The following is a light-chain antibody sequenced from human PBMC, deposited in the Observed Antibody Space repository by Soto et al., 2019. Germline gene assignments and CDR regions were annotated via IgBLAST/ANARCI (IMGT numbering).Light chain of an antibody. J-gene: IGLJ2*01. CDR3: AAWGDSLDGVV. CDR1: SSNIGSNT. CDR2: SNN. Sequence: QSVLTQPPSASGTPGQRVTISCSGSSSNIGSNTVNWYQQLPGTAPKLLIYSNNQRPSAVADRFSGAKTCTSASLAISWRQSEDEADYYCAAWGDSLDGVVFGGGTKLTVL. V-gene: IGLV1-44*01.